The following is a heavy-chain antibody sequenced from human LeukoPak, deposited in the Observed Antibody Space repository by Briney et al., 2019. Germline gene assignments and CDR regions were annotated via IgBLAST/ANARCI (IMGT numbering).Heavy chain of an antibody. D-gene: IGHD3-10*01. V-gene: IGHV5-51*01. J-gene: IGHJ3*02. CDR2: IYPSDSDT. CDR3: ASPDRPGSADAFDI. Sequence: GESLKISCKGSGYSIPTYWIGWVRQMPGKGLEWMGLIYPSDSDTRYSPSFEGQVTISADKSISTAYLQWSSLKASDTAMYYCASPDRPGSADAFDIWGQGTLVTVSS. CDR1: GYSIPTYW.